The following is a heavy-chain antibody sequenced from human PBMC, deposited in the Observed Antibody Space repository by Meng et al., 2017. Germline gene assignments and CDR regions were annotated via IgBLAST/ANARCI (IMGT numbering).Heavy chain of an antibody. V-gene: IGHV4-39*07. CDR1: GGSISSSSYY. CDR2: IYYSGST. J-gene: IGHJ4*02. Sequence: VPGLLNPSETLYLTCTVSGGSISSSSYYWGWIRPPPGKGLEWIGSIYYSGSTYYNPSLKSRVTISVDTSKNQFSLKLSSVTAADTAVYYCARDSSTVTTLRYWGQGTLVTVSS. CDR3: ARDSSTVTTLRY. D-gene: IGHD4-17*01.